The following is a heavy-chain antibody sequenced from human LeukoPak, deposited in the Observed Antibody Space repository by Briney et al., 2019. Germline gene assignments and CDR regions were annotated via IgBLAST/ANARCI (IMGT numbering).Heavy chain of an antibody. CDR1: GFTFSSYA. Sequence: GGSLRLSCSASGFTFSSYAMHWVRQAPGKGLEYVSAISSSGDSTYYADSVKGRFTVSRDNSKNTLYLQVSSLRPEDSAVYYCVKDGMAVAGTAPLDHWGQGILVTVSS. CDR2: ISSSGDST. J-gene: IGHJ4*02. V-gene: IGHV3-64D*09. CDR3: VKDGMAVAGTAPLDH. D-gene: IGHD6-19*01.